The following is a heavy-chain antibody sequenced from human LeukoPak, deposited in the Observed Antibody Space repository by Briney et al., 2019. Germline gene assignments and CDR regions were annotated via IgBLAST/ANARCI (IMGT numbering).Heavy chain of an antibody. J-gene: IGHJ4*02. Sequence: GGSLRLSCAASGFTFSSYAMSWVRQAPGKGLEWVSAISGSGGSTYYADSVKGRFTISRDNAKNSLYLQMNSLRAEDTAVYYCARSGDIVATIMLDYWGQGTLVTVSS. CDR2: ISGSGGST. CDR1: GFTFSSYA. V-gene: IGHV3-23*01. D-gene: IGHD5-12*01. CDR3: ARSGDIVATIMLDY.